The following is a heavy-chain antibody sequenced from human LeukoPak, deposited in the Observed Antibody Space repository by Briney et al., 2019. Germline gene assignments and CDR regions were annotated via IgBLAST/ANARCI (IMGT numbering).Heavy chain of an antibody. J-gene: IGHJ3*02. CDR3: XRARSSYGYGDAFDI. CDR1: GFTFSTYA. CDR2: ISYDGSSK. D-gene: IGHD5-18*01. Sequence: GRSLRLSCAASGFTFSTYAMHWVRQAPGKGLEWVAVISYDGSSKYYADSVKGRFTISRDNSKNTLYLQMNSLKAEDTAVYYXXRARSSYGYGDAFDIWGQGTMVTVSS. V-gene: IGHV3-30*04.